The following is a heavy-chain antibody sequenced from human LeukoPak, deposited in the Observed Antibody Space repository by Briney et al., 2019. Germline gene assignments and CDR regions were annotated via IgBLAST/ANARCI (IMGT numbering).Heavy chain of an antibody. D-gene: IGHD3-10*01. Sequence: SETLSLTCTVSGGSIITYYWSWIRQPPGKGLEWIGYIYYSGSTNYNPSLKSLVTISVDTSKNQFSLKLSSVTTADTAVYYCARGGSESYRNYYYMDVWGKGTTVTVSS. CDR2: IYYSGST. CDR1: GGSIITYY. J-gene: IGHJ6*03. CDR3: ARGGSESYRNYYYMDV. V-gene: IGHV4-59*13.